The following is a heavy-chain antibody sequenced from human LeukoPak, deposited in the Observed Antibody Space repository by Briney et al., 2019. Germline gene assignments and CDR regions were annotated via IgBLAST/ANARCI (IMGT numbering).Heavy chain of an antibody. V-gene: IGHV4-34*01. CDR1: GGSFSGYY. CDR3: ARDYCSSTSCYPY. D-gene: IGHD2-2*01. Sequence: PSETLSLTCAVYGGSFSGYYWSWIRPPPGKGLEWIGEINHSGSTSYNPSLKSRVTISVDTSKNQFSLKLSSVTAADTAVYYCARDYCSSTSCYPYWGQGTLVTVSS. CDR2: INHSGST. J-gene: IGHJ4*02.